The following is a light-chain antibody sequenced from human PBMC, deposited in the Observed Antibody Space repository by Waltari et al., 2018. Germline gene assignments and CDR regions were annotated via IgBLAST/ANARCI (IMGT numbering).Light chain of an antibody. CDR3: HQYGVTPLFT. J-gene: IGKJ3*01. Sequence: EFVLTQSPGTLSLSPGETATLSCMASQTAAANYLSLYQQKPGQAPRLLIYKTSNRATGIPDRFIGSGSGTDFTLTISRLEPEDSAVYYCHQYGVTPLFTFGPGTKVDIK. V-gene: IGKV3-20*01. CDR1: QTAAANY. CDR2: KTS.